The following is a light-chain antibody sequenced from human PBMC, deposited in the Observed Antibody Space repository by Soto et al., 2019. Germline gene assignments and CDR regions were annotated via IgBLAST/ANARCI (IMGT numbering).Light chain of an antibody. CDR2: DAS. CDR3: QQRSFWPRLT. J-gene: IGKJ4*01. Sequence: EIVFTQSPSTLSLSPGERATLSCRASQSVSSYLAWYQQKPGQAPRLLIYDASNRATGIPARFSGSGSGTDFTLTISSLEPEDFAVYYCQQRSFWPRLTFGGGTKVDIK. CDR1: QSVSSY. V-gene: IGKV3-11*01.